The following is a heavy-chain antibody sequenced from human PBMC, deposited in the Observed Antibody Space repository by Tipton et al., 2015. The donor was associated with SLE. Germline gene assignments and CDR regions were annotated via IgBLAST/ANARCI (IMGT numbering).Heavy chain of an antibody. Sequence: LRLSCAASGFTFSSYWMSWIRQPPGKGLEWIGYIYYSGSTNYNPSLKSRVTISVDTSKNQFSLKLSSVTAADTAVYYCARDILGYCSSTSCRGYWGQGTLVTVSS. CDR3: ARDILGYCSSTSCRGY. CDR2: IYYSGST. D-gene: IGHD2-2*01. J-gene: IGHJ4*02. CDR1: GFTFSSYW. V-gene: IGHV4-59*01.